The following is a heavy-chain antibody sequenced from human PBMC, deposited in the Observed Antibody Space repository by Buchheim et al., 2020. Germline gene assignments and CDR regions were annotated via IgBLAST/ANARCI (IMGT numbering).Heavy chain of an antibody. D-gene: IGHD6-19*01. V-gene: IGHV3-30*18. CDR1: GFTFSSYG. J-gene: IGHJ4*02. CDR3: AKVSQWLTYFDY. Sequence: QVQLVESGGGVVQPGRSLRLSCAASGFTFSSYGMHWVRQAPGKGLEWVAVISYDGSNKYYADSVKGRFTISRDNSKNTLYLQMNSLRDEDTAVYYGAKVSQWLTYFDYWGQGTL. CDR2: ISYDGSNK.